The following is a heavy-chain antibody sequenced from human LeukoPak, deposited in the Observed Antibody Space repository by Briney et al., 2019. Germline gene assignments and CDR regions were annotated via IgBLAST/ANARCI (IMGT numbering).Heavy chain of an antibody. J-gene: IGHJ4*02. CDR1: GYTFTGHY. D-gene: IGHD4-17*01. V-gene: IGHV1-2*02. CDR2: ISPNGGGT. Sequence: GASVKVSCKVSGYTFTGHYMHWVRQAPGQGLEWVGWISPNGGGTSYAQKFQDRVTMTRDTSISTAYMELSRLRSDDTAVYFCARPYGDYTDYFFDYWGQGTLVTVSS. CDR3: ARPYGDYTDYFFDY.